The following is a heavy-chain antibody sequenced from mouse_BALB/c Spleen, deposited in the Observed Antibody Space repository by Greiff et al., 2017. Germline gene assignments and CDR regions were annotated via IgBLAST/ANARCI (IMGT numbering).Heavy chain of an antibody. CDR1: GFNIKDTY. J-gene: IGHJ3*01. Sequence: VQLQQSGAELVKPGASVKLSCTASGFNIKDTYMHWVKQRPEQGLEWIGRIDPSNGNTKYDPKFQGKATITADTTSNTAYLQLRSLTSEDTAVYYCASYYWYDGGAWFAYWGQGTLVTVSA. D-gene: IGHD2-14*01. V-gene: IGHV14-3*02. CDR3: ASYYWYDGGAWFAY. CDR2: IDPSNGNT.